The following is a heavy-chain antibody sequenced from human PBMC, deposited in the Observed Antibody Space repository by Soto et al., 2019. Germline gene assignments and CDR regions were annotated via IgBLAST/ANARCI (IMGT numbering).Heavy chain of an antibody. CDR3: AREPNYGSGSYYDY. CDR1: GGSISSYY. D-gene: IGHD3-10*01. J-gene: IGHJ4*02. V-gene: IGHV4-59*01. Sequence: SETLSLTCTVSGGSISSYYWSWIRQPPGKGLEWIGYIYYSGSTNYNPSLKSRVTISVDTSKNQFSLKLSSVTAAYTAVYYCAREPNYGSGSYYDYWGQGTLVTV. CDR2: IYYSGST.